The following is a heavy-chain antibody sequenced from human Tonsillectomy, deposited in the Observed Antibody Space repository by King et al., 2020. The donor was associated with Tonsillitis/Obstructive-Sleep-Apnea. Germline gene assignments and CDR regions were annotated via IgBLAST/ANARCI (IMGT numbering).Heavy chain of an antibody. V-gene: IGHV4-39*01. CDR1: VGPISATNCY. Sequence: LQLQESGPGLVKPSETLSLTCTVSVGPISATNCYCGWIRQSPWKGLEWIGTGSYSGNTYYNPSLKSRVTISVDTSKNQFSLKLTSVTAADTAVYYCARQGLQSRAWTFAYWGQGTLVTVSS. D-gene: IGHD1-1*01. CDR2: GSYSGNT. J-gene: IGHJ4*02. CDR3: ARQGLQSRAWTFAY.